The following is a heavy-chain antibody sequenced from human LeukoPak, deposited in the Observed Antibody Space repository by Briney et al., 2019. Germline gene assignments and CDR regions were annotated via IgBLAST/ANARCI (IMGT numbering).Heavy chain of an antibody. CDR1: GDSVGTSNSY. CDR3: ARHPHYYFDNSAR. J-gene: IGHJ4*02. D-gene: IGHD3-22*01. V-gene: IGHV4-39*01. Sequence: PSETLSLTCTVSGDSVGTSNSYWGWIRQPPGKGLEWIVSMYYSGNTYYNPSLKSRVTISVDTSKNQLSLRLSSVTAADTAVYYCARHPHYYFDNSARWGQGTLVTVSS. CDR2: MYYSGNT.